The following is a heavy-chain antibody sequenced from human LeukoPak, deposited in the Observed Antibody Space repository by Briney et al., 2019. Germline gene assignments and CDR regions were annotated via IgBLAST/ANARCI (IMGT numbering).Heavy chain of an antibody. CDR2: IYYSGST. CDR1: GGSISSYY. J-gene: IGHJ4*02. CDR3: ARSPTGGSPFFDY. Sequence: PSETLSLTCTVSGGSISSYYWSWIRQPPGKGLEWIGYIYYSGSTNYNPSLKSRVTISVDTSKNQFSLKLSSVTAADTAVYYCARSPTGGSPFFDYWGQGTLVTVSS. V-gene: IGHV4-59*01. D-gene: IGHD2-15*01.